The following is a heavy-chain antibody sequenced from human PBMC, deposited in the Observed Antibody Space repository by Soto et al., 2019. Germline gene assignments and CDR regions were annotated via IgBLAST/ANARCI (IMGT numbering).Heavy chain of an antibody. D-gene: IGHD6-13*01. V-gene: IGHV5-51*01. Sequence: GESLKISCKGSGYSFTSYWIGWVRQMPGKGLEWMGIIYPGDSDTRYSPSFQGQVTISADKSISTAYLQWSSLKASDTAMYYCARSMAAAGTGIGWLDPWGQGTLVTVSS. CDR3: ARSMAAAGTGIGWLDP. J-gene: IGHJ5*02. CDR2: IYPGDSDT. CDR1: GYSFTSYW.